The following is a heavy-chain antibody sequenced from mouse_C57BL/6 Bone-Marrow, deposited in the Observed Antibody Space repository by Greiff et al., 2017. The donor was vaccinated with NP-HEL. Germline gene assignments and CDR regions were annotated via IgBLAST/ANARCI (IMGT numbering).Heavy chain of an antibody. V-gene: IGHV1-22*01. Sequence: VQLQQSGPELVKPGASVKMSCKASGYTFTDYNMHWVKQSHGKSLEWIGYINPNNGGTSYNQKFKGKATLTVNKSSSTAYMDLRSLTSEDSAVYYCASSSFYCYGRDPHYYAMDYWGQGTSVTVSS. CDR1: GYTFTDYN. J-gene: IGHJ4*01. D-gene: IGHD1-1*01. CDR3: ASSSFYCYGRDPHYYAMDY. CDR2: INPNNGGT.